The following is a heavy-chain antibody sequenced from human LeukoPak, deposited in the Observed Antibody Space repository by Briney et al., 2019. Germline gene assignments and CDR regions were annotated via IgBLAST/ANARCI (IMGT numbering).Heavy chain of an antibody. CDR3: ARVSSIAARPPYYYYYMDV. V-gene: IGHV4-39*01. D-gene: IGHD6-6*01. CDR2: IYYSGST. CDR1: GGSISSSSYY. J-gene: IGHJ6*03. Sequence: SETLSLTCTVSGGSISSSSYYWGWIRQPPGKGLEWIGSIYYSGSTYYNPSLKSRVTISVDTSKNQFSLKLSSVTAADTAVYYCARVSSIAARPPYYYYYMDVWGKGTTVTVSS.